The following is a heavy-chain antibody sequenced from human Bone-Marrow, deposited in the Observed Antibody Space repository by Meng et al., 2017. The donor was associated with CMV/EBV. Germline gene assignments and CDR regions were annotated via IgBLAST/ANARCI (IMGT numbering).Heavy chain of an antibody. Sequence: ETLSLTCAASGFTVSSNYMSWVRQAPGKGLEWVSSISSSSSYIYYADSVKGRFTISRDNAKNSLYLQMNSLRAEDTAVYYCARDPRVYFDYWGQGTLVTVSS. CDR3: ARDPRVYFDY. CDR2: ISSSSSYI. V-gene: IGHV3-21*01. J-gene: IGHJ4*02. CDR1: GFTVSSNY.